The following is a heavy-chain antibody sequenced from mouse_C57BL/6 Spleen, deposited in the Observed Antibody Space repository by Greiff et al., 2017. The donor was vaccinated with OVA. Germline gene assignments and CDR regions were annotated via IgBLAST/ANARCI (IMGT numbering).Heavy chain of an antibody. V-gene: IGHV5-17*01. CDR3: ARHYYYGSSYVKGAMDY. D-gene: IGHD1-1*01. Sequence: EVQVVESGGGLVKPGGSLKLSCAASGFTFSDYGMHWVRQAPEKGLEWVAYISSGSSTIYYADTVKGRFTISRDNAKNTLFLQMTSLRSEDTAMYYCARHYYYGSSYVKGAMDYWGQGTSVTVSS. CDR1: GFTFSDYG. CDR2: ISSGSSTI. J-gene: IGHJ4*01.